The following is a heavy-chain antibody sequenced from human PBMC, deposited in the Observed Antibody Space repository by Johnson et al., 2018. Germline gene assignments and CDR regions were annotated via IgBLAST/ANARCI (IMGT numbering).Heavy chain of an antibody. D-gene: IGHD3-16*01. CDR3: SRRLGDNYFYYSMGV. V-gene: IGHV3-49*05. J-gene: IGHJ6*02. CDR2: ISRKAYGGTT. Sequence: VQLQESGGGLVKPGLSLRLSCAASGFSFGDYAMSWFRQASEKGLAGVGFISRKAYGGTTESAASVKGRFTISRDEPKSIHYLQMNSLKTEEPCLYYCSRRLGDNYFYYSMGVWGQGTTVTVSS. CDR1: GFSFGDYA.